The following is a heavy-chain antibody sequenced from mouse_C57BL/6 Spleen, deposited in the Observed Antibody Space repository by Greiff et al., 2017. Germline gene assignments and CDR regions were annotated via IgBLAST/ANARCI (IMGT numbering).Heavy chain of an antibody. CDR2: FYPGSGSI. J-gene: IGHJ2*01. D-gene: IGHD2-4*01. V-gene: IGHV1-62-2*01. Sequence: QVQLKQSGAELVKPGASVKLSCKASGYTFTEYTIHWVKQRSGQGLEWIGWFYPGSGSIKYNEKFKDKATLTADKSSSTVYMELSRLTSEDSAVYFCARREDYYDYDGYYFGYWGQGATLTASS. CDR3: ARREDYYDYDGYYFGY. CDR1: GYTFTEYT.